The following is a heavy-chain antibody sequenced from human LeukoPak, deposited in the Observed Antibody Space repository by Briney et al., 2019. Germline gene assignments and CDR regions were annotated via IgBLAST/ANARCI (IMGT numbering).Heavy chain of an antibody. D-gene: IGHD6-6*01. CDR3: ARQVSSIIARPFDY. CDR2: IHYSGST. V-gene: IGHV4-39*01. J-gene: IGHJ4*02. CDR1: GGSTSSSNYT. Sequence: SETLSLTCTVSGGSTSSSNYTWGWIRQPPGEGLEWIGSIHYSGSTYYNPSLKSRVTISVDTSKNLLALKLSSVIAADTAVYYCARQVSSIIARPFDYWGQGTQVTVSS.